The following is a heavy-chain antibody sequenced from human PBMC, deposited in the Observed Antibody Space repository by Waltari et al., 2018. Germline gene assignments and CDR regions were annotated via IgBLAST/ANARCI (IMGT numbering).Heavy chain of an antibody. CDR2: VHRSGKT. Sequence: QLQLEQSGPGLAKPSESLSLTCAVPGDSLSSSDWWSWVRQSPGKGLEWIGQVHRSGKTNYNPSLASRVTVSIDTSNNQFSLTMPSPTAADTAMYYCARDRGKGLYLDSWGQGTLVTVSP. J-gene: IGHJ4*02. V-gene: IGHV4-4*02. CDR1: GDSLSSSDW. D-gene: IGHD2-15*01. CDR3: ARDRGKGLYLDS.